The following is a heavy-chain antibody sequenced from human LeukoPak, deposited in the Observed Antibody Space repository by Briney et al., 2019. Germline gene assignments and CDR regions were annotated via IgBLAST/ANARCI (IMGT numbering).Heavy chain of an antibody. CDR1: GYTFATSD. V-gene: IGHV1-8*01. CDR2: MNLNSGHT. J-gene: IGHJ5*02. CDR3: AREVDGKTNWFDP. D-gene: IGHD2-2*01. Sequence: ASVKVSCKASGYTFATSDISWVRQAPGQGLEWVGWMNLNSGHTVYAQKFQGRVTMTGNTSISTAYMALSSLTSEDTAVYYCAREVDGKTNWFDPWGQGTLVTVST.